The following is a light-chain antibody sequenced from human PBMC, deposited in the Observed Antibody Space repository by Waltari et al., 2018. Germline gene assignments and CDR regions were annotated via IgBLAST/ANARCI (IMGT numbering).Light chain of an antibody. Sequence: QSVLTQPPSVSEAPRQRVTISCSGSSSNIRHNGVNWYQQLPGTPPKLLIYSDDLVPSGVSARFSGSKSGTSASLAISGLQSADEADYYCAAWDATLNQWVFGGGTKLTVL. V-gene: IGLV1-36*01. J-gene: IGLJ3*02. CDR3: AAWDATLNQWV. CDR1: SSNIRHNG. CDR2: SDD.